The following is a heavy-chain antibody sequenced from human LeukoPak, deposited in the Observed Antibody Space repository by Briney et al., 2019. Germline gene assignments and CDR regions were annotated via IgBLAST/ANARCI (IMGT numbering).Heavy chain of an antibody. CDR1: GFTFSSYA. J-gene: IGHJ4*02. CDR2: ISGSGGST. Sequence: SGGSLRLSCAASGFTFSSYAMHWVRQAPGKGLEWVSAISGSGGSTYYADSVKGRFTISRDNSKNTLYLQMNSLRAEDTAVYYCANLQSGYDYRVYWGQGTLVTVSS. D-gene: IGHD5-12*01. V-gene: IGHV3-23*01. CDR3: ANLQSGYDYRVY.